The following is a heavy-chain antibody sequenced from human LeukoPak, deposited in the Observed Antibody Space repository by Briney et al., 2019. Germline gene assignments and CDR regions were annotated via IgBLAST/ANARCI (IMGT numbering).Heavy chain of an antibody. CDR1: GFTFSSYA. J-gene: IGHJ4*02. V-gene: IGHV3-23*01. CDR3: AKERLPTRDYFDY. CDR2: ISGSGGST. D-gene: IGHD5-12*01. Sequence: GASLRLSCAASGFTFSSYAMSWVRQAPGKGLEWVSAISGSGGSTYYADSGKGRFTISRDNSKNALYLQMNSLRAEDTAVYYCAKERLPTRDYFDYWGQGTLVTVSS.